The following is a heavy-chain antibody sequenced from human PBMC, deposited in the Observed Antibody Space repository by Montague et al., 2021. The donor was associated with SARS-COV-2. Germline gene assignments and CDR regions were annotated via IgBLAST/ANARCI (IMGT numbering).Heavy chain of an antibody. J-gene: IGHJ2*01. CDR3: ARDFRLQLWQTSYYFDL. CDR2: IYDTGNT. CDR1: GGSISGYY. D-gene: IGHD5-18*01. V-gene: IGHV4-59*01. Sequence: SETLSLTCTVSGGSISGYYWSWIRQPPGKGPEWIGNIYDTGNTNYNPSLKSRVTISEDTSKNQFSLRLTSVTAADTAVYYCARDFRLQLWQTSYYFDLWGRGTLVSVSS.